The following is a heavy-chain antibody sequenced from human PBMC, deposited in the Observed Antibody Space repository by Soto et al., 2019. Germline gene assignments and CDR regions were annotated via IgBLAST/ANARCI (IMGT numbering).Heavy chain of an antibody. CDR2: IYYTGTH. CDR1: GGSVRHYY. J-gene: IGHJ5*02. CDR3: ASVRDRHRSRLASFAP. V-gene: IGHV4-59*02. Sequence: SETLSLTYSVSGGSVRHYYWSWVRQPPGKRLEWIGYIYYTGTHDYNPSLRGRATISVDTSKDQFSLKLTSVTAADTAVYYCASVRDRHRSRLASFAPPSQGTLVILSS. D-gene: IGHD3-16*01.